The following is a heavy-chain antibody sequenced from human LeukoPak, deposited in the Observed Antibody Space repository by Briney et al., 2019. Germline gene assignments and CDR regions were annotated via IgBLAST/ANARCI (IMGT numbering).Heavy chain of an antibody. D-gene: IGHD3-22*01. CDR2: IRSKANSYAT. CDR3: RRGVEAYYYDSSGYRRTDY. Sequence: PGGSLRLSCAASGFTFSGSAMHWVRQASGKELEWVGRIRSKANSYATAYAASVKGRFTISRDDSKNTAYLQMNSLKTEDTAVYYCRRGVEAYYYDSSGYRRTDYWGQGTLVTVSS. J-gene: IGHJ4*02. V-gene: IGHV3-73*01. CDR1: GFTFSGSA.